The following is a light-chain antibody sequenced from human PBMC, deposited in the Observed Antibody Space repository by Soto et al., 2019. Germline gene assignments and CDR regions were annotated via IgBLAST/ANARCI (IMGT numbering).Light chain of an antibody. CDR2: AAS. V-gene: IGKV1-39*01. J-gene: IGKJ5*01. CDR1: QSISSY. Sequence: DIQMTQSPSSLSASVGDRVTITCRASQSISSYLNWYQQKPGKAPKLLIYAASSLQSGVPSRFSGSGSGTEFTLTISSLQSEDFAVYYCQQYNHWPPITFGPGTRLEIK. CDR3: QQYNHWPPIT.